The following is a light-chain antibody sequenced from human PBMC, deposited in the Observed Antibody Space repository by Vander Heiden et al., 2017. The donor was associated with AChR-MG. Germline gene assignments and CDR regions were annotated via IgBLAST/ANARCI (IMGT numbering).Light chain of an antibody. V-gene: IGKV1-5*03. J-gene: IGKJ4*01. CDR2: KAS. CDR1: QTISSW. Sequence: DIQITQSPSTLSASVGDRVTITCRASQTISSWLAWYQQKPGKAPRLLIYKASSLESGVPSRFSGSGSGTDFTLTISGLQPDDFATYYCQEYNGDSLSFGGGTKVEIK. CDR3: QEYNGDSLS.